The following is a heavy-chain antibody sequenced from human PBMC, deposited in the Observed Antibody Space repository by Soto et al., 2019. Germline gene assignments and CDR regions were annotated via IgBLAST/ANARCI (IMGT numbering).Heavy chain of an antibody. CDR3: ARDVQGAAMDQYYYYGMDV. CDR2: IYTSGST. CDR1: GGSISSYY. J-gene: IGHJ6*02. V-gene: IGHV4-4*07. Sequence: QVQLQESGPGLVKPSETLSLTCTVSGGSISSYYWSWIRQPAGKRLEWIGRIYTSGSTNYNPSLKRRVTMSVDTSKNQFSLKLSSVTAADTAVYYCARDVQGAAMDQYYYYGMDVWGQGTTVTVSS. D-gene: IGHD5-18*01.